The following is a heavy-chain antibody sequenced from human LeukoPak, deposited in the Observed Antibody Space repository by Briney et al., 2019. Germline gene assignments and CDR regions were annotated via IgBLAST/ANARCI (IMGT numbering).Heavy chain of an antibody. CDR2: IYWDDDK. CDR3: AHRVGGSWYRLNWFDP. D-gene: IGHD6-13*01. J-gene: IGHJ5*02. CDR1: GFSLSTSGVG. Sequence: SGPTLVKPTQTLTLTCTFSGFSLSTSGVGVGWIRQPPGKALEWLALIYWDDDKRYSPSLKSRLTITKDTSKNQVVLTMTNMDPVDTATYYCAHRVGGSWYRLNWFDPWGQGTLVTVSS. V-gene: IGHV2-5*02.